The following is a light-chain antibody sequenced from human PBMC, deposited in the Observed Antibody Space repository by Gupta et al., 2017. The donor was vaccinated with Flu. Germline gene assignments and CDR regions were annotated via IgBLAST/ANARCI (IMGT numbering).Light chain of an antibody. CDR1: QGISSY. Sequence: DIQLTQSPSFLSASVGDRVTITCRASQGISSYLAWYQQKPGKAPKLLIYAASTLKSGVPSRFSGSGSRKEFTLTISSLQPEDFATYYCQQLNSYSYTFGQGTKLEIK. CDR2: AAS. J-gene: IGKJ2*01. V-gene: IGKV1-9*01. CDR3: QQLNSYSYT.